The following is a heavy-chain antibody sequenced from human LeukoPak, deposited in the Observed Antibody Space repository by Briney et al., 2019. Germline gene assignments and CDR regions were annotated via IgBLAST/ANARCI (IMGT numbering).Heavy chain of an antibody. D-gene: IGHD3-22*01. CDR1: GYTFTSYD. CDR2: ISAYNGNT. V-gene: IGHV1-18*01. CDR3: ASEYYDYYEGFDY. J-gene: IGHJ4*02. Sequence: ASVKVSCKASGYTFTSYDISWLRQAPGQGLEWMGRISAYNGNTNYAQKLQGRVSMTTDTSTRTAYMELRSLRSDDTAVYFCASEYYDYYEGFDYWGQGTLVTVSS.